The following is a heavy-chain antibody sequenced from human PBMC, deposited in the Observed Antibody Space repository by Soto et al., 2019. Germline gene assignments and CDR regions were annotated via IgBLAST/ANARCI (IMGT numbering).Heavy chain of an antibody. CDR1: GYTLTELS. CDR3: ATDLIVLMGAFDI. D-gene: IGHD2-8*01. CDR2: FDPEDGET. Sequence: ASVKVSCKVSGYTLTELSMHWVRQAPGKRLEWMGGFDPEDGETIYAQKFQGRVTMTEDTSTDTAYMELSSLRSEDTAVYYCATDLIVLMGAFDIWGQGTMVTVSS. V-gene: IGHV1-24*01. J-gene: IGHJ3*02.